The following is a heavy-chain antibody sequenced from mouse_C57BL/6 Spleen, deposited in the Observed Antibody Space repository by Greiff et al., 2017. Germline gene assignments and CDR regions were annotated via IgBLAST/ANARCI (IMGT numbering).Heavy chain of an antibody. D-gene: IGHD2-3*01. Sequence: VQLQQSGAELMKPGASVKLSCKATGYKFPGYWIEWVKQRPGPGLEWIGELLPGSGSTKYAEKFQGKATFTADTSSNTAYMQLSSLTTEDTAIYNCARRGYDGYYGDFDDWGQGTTLTVSS. V-gene: IGHV1-9*01. J-gene: IGHJ2*01. CDR2: LLPGSGST. CDR3: ARRGYDGYYGDFDD. CDR1: GYKFPGYW.